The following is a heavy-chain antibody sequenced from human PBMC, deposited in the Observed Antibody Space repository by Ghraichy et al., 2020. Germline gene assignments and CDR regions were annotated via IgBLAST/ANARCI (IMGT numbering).Heavy chain of an antibody. Sequence: GGSLRLSCAASGFTFSSYAMSWVRQAPGKGLEWVSAISSGGGTTYYADSVKGRFTISIDNSKNTLFLQMNSLRAEDTAVYYCAPRGDYYGSGSYYNAAYWGQGILVTVSS. D-gene: IGHD3-10*01. CDR3: APRGDYYGSGSYYNAAY. J-gene: IGHJ4*02. CDR2: ISSGGGTT. CDR1: GFTFSSYA. V-gene: IGHV3-23*01.